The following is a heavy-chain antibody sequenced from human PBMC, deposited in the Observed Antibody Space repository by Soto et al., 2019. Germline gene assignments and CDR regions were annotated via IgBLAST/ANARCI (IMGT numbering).Heavy chain of an antibody. CDR1: GFRLSSYS. Sequence: PGGSLRLSCADSGFRLSSYSMIWVRQTPGKGLEWVAAITATGDRTYYADSVTGRFTISRDNSKKTHYLQMTSLRAEDAAMYYCATMNGYFEYWGQGTPVTVSS. CDR2: ITATGDRT. J-gene: IGHJ4*02. D-gene: IGHD3-22*01. V-gene: IGHV3-23*01. CDR3: ATMNGYFEY.